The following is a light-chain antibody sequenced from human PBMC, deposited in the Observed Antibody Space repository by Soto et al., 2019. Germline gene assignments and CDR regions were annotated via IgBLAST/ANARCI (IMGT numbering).Light chain of an antibody. J-gene: IGKJ1*01. CDR2: KAS. Sequence: DIQMTQSPSTLSASVGDRVTITCRASQNINSWLAWYQQKPGKAPKLLIYKASNLESAVPSRFSASGSGTEFILTISSLQPDDFATYYCQQYYLYWTFGPGTKVEIK. CDR1: QNINSW. V-gene: IGKV1-5*03. CDR3: QQYYLYWT.